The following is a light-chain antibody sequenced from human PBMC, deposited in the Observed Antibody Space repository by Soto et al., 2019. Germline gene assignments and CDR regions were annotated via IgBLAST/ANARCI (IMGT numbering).Light chain of an antibody. V-gene: IGLV1-36*01. CDR3: AAWDDKLNSVV. J-gene: IGLJ2*01. Sequence: QSVLTQPPSVSEAPRQRVTITCSGSSSNIGKNVVNWYQQLPGKAPKLLIYYDDLLPSGVSDRFSGSKSGTSASLAISGLQSEDEADYYCAAWDDKLNSVVFGGGTKVTVL. CDR2: YDD. CDR1: SSNIGKNV.